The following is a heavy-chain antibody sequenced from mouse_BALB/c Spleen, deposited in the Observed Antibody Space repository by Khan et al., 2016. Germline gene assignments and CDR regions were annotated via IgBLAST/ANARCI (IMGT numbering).Heavy chain of an antibody. J-gene: IGHJ1*01. V-gene: IGHV5-4*02. Sequence: LVESGGGLVKPGGSLKLSCAASGFTFSDYYMYWVRQTPEKRLEWVATISDGGAYTYYPDSVKGRFTISRDNAKNNLYLQMSSLKSEDTAVYYCARTYGNYGYFDVWGAGTTVTVSS. D-gene: IGHD1-1*02. CDR1: GFTFSDYY. CDR2: ISDGGAYT. CDR3: ARTYGNYGYFDV.